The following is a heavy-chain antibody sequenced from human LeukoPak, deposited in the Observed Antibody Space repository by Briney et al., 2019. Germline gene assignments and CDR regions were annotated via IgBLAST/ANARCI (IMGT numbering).Heavy chain of an antibody. CDR1: GGSISSYY. CDR3: ARDPNPLDAFDI. Sequence: NTSETLSLTCTVSGGSISSYYWSWIRQPAGKGLEWIGRIYTSGSTNYNPSLKSRVTMSVDTSKNQFSLKLSSVTAADTAVYYCARDPNPLDAFDIWGQGTMVTVSS. CDR2: IYTSGST. J-gene: IGHJ3*02. V-gene: IGHV4-4*07.